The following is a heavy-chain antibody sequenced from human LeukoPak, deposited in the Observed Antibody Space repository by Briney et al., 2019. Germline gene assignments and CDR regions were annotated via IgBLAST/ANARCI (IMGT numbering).Heavy chain of an antibody. CDR1: GGSISNYW. CDR2: VFDSGST. V-gene: IGHV4-59*01. J-gene: IGHJ4*02. Sequence: TSETLSLTCTVSGGSISNYWWSWIRQPPGKGLEWIGYVFDSGSTNYNPSLKSRVTISVDTSKNQFSLKVNSVTAADTALYYCARSYGDHKYFFDYWGQGTLVTVSS. CDR3: ARSYGDHKYFFDY. D-gene: IGHD4-17*01.